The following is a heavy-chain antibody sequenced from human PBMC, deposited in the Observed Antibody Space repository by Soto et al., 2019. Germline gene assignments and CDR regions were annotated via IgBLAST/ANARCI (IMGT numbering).Heavy chain of an antibody. CDR1: GFIFSSYA. D-gene: IGHD6-19*01. CDR3: VKRFAYSSGLDGFDI. CDR2: ISGSGGTT. Sequence: EVQLLESGGGLVQPGGSLRLSCAASGFIFSSYAMTWVRQAPGKGLEWVSGISGSGGTTYYVDSVKGRFTISRDNSKNTLYLQMNSLRAEVSAIYYCVKRFAYSSGLDGFDICGQGTMVTVSS. J-gene: IGHJ3*02. V-gene: IGHV3-23*01.